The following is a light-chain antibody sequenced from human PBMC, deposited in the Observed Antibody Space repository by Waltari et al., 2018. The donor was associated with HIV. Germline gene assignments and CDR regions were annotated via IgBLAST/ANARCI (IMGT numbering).Light chain of an antibody. CDR3: QSYDSSLKVI. CDR2: DNT. J-gene: IGLJ2*01. V-gene: IGLV1-40*01. CDR1: SSNIGAAYG. Sequence: QSVLTQPPAGPRAPGPRATIPYAVPSSNIGAAYGTHWYQQLPGSAPRLLIYDNTNRPSGVPDRFSGSKSGTSASLAISGLQAEDEADYYCQSYDSSLKVIFGGGTKVTVL.